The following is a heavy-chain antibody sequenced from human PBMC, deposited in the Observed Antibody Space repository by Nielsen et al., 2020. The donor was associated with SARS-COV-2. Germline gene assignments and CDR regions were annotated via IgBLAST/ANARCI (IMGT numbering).Heavy chain of an antibody. CDR1: GYTFTSYA. CDR2: ISPYNGNT. Sequence: VSVKVSCKASGYTFTSYAMNWVRQAPGQGLEWMGWISPYNGNTNYAQQFQGRVTMTTDTSTSTAYMELRGLRSDDTAVYFCARQQLDYDPWGQGTLVTVSS. V-gene: IGHV1-18*01. CDR3: ARQQLDYDP. D-gene: IGHD6-13*01. J-gene: IGHJ5*02.